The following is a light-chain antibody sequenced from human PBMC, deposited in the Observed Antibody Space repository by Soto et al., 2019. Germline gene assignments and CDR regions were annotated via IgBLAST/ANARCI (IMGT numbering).Light chain of an antibody. CDR2: AAS. J-gene: IGKJ1*01. Sequence: DIQMTQSPSALSASVGDRVTITCRASQSISSYLNWYQQKPWKAPKLLIYAASSLKRRVPSRFSGSGSGTDFPLPISRLQPEDFATYYCLQSASTLWPFGQGTK. CDR1: QSISSY. V-gene: IGKV1-39*01. CDR3: LQSASTLWP.